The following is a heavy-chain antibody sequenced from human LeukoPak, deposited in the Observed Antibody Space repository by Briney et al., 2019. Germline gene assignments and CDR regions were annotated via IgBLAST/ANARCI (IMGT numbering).Heavy chain of an antibody. V-gene: IGHV1-8*01. CDR1: GYTFTSYD. CDR3: ARAGIAAAGALPPYYYGMDV. Sequence: GASVKVSCKASGYTFTSYDINWVRQATGQGLEWMGWMNPNSGNTGYAQKFQGRVTMTRNTSISTAYMELSSLRSEDTAVYYCARAGIAAAGALPPYYYGMDVWGQGTTVTVSS. D-gene: IGHD6-13*01. J-gene: IGHJ6*02. CDR2: MNPNSGNT.